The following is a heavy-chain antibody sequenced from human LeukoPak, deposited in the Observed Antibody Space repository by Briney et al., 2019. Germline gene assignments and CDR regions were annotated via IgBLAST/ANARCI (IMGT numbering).Heavy chain of an antibody. CDR1: GITFINAL. V-gene: IGHV3-15*01. CDR3: TTPLTTVTTKPFDS. CDR2: IKSLSDGGTT. J-gene: IGHJ4*02. Sequence: PGGSLRLSCAASGITFINALMNWVRQAPGKGLEWVGRIKSLSDGGTTEYAAPVEGRFTISRDDRKNTVYLQLNSLKMEDTAVYYCTTPLTTVTTKPFDSWGQGTLVTVSS. D-gene: IGHD4-11*01.